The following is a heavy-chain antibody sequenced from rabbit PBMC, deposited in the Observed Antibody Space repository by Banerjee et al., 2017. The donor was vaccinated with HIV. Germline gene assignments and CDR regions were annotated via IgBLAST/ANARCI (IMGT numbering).Heavy chain of an antibody. CDR1: GFTISSGCW. CDR2: IVGGDASAT. Sequence: QEQLVESRGGLVQPGESLTLSCKASGFTISSGCWMCWVRQAPGKGLEWIGCIVGGDASATYYASWVNGRFTISSHNAQNTLYLQLNSLTAADTATYFCVRDRRYDDYGDCNLWGPGTLVTVS. D-gene: IGHD2-1*01. J-gene: IGHJ4*01. CDR3: VRDRRYDDYGDCNL. V-gene: IGHV1S45*01.